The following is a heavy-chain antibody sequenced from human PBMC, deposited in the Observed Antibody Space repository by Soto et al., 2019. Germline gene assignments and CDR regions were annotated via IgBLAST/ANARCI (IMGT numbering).Heavy chain of an antibody. Sequence: HPGGSLRLSCEASGFTFSSYWMHWVRQAPGEGLVWVSQINSDGSSTTYADSVKGRFYVSRDNAENTLYLQMNSLRVDDTAVYYCARMGSNIPTWGQGTPVTVSS. CDR1: GFTFSSYW. CDR3: ARMGSNIPT. D-gene: IGHD2-21*01. V-gene: IGHV3-74*01. CDR2: INSDGSST. J-gene: IGHJ4*02.